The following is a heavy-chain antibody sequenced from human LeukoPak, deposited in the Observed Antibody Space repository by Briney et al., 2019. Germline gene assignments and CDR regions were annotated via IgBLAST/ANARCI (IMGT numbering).Heavy chain of an antibody. CDR1: GYTFTTNW. CDR2: IQPVDSDT. Sequence: GESLKISCKGSGYTFTTNWIGWARQRPGKGLEWIGIIQPVDSDTRYSPSFQGQVTMSADKSINTAYLQWSSLKASDTAMYYCMRRVGPYTSTWTDAFDMWGQGTVVTVSP. CDR3: MRRVGPYTSTWTDAFDM. J-gene: IGHJ3*02. D-gene: IGHD2-2*01. V-gene: IGHV5-51*01.